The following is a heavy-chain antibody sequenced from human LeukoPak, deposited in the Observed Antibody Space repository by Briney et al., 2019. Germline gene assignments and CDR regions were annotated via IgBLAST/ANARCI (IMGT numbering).Heavy chain of an antibody. CDR2: INPSGGST. CDR1: GSTFTSYY. V-gene: IGHV1-46*01. D-gene: IGHD3-22*01. Sequence: ASVKVSCKASGSTFTSYYMHWVRQAPGQGLEWMGIINPSGGSTSYAQKFQGRVTMTRDTSTSTVYMELSSLRSEDTAVYYCAREALVYDSSGYYFDYWGQGTLVTVSS. J-gene: IGHJ4*02. CDR3: AREALVYDSSGYYFDY.